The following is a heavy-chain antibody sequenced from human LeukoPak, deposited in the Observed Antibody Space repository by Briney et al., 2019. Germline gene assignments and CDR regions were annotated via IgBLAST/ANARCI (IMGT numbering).Heavy chain of an antibody. CDR1: GYTFTSYD. J-gene: IGHJ3*02. V-gene: IGHV1-46*01. D-gene: IGHD3-22*01. Sequence: WASVKVSCKASGYTFTSYDINWVRQAPGQGLEWMGIINPSVGSTSYAQKFQGRVTMTRDMSTSIVYMELSSLRHEDTAVYYCARGHFFDSSGYHDTFDMWGQGTMVTVSS. CDR3: ARGHFFDSSGYHDTFDM. CDR2: INPSVGST.